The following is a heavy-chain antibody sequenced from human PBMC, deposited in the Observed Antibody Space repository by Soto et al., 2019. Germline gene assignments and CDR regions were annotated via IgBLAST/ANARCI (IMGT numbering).Heavy chain of an antibody. CDR1: GDSISSGGYS. D-gene: IGHD2-2*01. CDR3: ASFCGRTSCRNSDY. Sequence: PSETLSLTCTVSGDSISSGGYSWSWIRQPPGKGLEWIGYIYHSGSTYYNPSLKSRVTISVDRSKNQFSLKLSSVTAADTAVYYCASFCGRTSCRNSDYWGQGTLVTVSS. CDR2: IYHSGST. J-gene: IGHJ4*02. V-gene: IGHV4-30-2*01.